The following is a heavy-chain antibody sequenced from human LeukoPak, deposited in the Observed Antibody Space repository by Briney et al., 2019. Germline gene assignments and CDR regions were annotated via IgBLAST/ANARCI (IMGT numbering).Heavy chain of an antibody. Sequence: GASVKVSCKASGYTFIDYYISWVQQAPGKGLEWMGRIDPEDGETIYAEKFQGRVTITADTSSDTAYMELSSLRSEDTAVYYCVIMRFLVRALRNNWGQGTLVTVSS. CDR3: VIMRFLVRALRNN. D-gene: IGHD3-3*01. J-gene: IGHJ4*02. V-gene: IGHV1-69-2*01. CDR1: GYTFIDYY. CDR2: IDPEDGET.